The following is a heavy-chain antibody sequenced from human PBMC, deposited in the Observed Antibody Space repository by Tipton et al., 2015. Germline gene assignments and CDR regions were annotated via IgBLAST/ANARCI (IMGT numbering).Heavy chain of an antibody. D-gene: IGHD6-13*01. CDR3: ASGMGY. Sequence: GSLRLSCAASGFTVSNNYMTWVRQAPGKGLEWLSVVYSGGSSDYADSVRGRFIISRGKSKNMIYLEMNSLRAEDTAVYYCASGMGYWGQGTLVTVSS. CDR1: GFTVSNNY. J-gene: IGHJ4*02. V-gene: IGHV3-53*01. CDR2: VYSGGSS.